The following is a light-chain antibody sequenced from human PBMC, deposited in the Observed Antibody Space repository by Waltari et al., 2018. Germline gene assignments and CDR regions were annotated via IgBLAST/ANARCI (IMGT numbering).Light chain of an antibody. CDR2: GDN. Sequence: QSVLTQPPSASGTPAQRVTLPCSGRLSPIARNTVTWYRQLPGTAPKLLIHGDNQRPSGVPDRFSGSKSGTSASLAISGLQSADEADYYCAGWDDSLNGPVFGGGTKLTVL. J-gene: IGLJ3*02. V-gene: IGLV1-44*01. CDR3: AGWDDSLNGPV. CDR1: LSPIARNT.